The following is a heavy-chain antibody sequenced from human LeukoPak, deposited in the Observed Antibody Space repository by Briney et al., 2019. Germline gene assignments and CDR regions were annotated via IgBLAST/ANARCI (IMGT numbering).Heavy chain of an antibody. CDR1: GFTFSSHG. CDR3: AKTPSPYSSSSRGYFDY. CDR2: ISPSGGIT. J-gene: IGHJ4*02. V-gene: IGHV3-23*01. D-gene: IGHD6-6*01. Sequence: GGTLRLSCAASGFTFSSHGMNWVRQAPEKGLEWVSGISPSGGITYYTDSVKGRFTISRDNSKNTVSLQMNSLRAEDTAVYYCAKTPSPYSSSSRGYFDYWGQGTLVTVSS.